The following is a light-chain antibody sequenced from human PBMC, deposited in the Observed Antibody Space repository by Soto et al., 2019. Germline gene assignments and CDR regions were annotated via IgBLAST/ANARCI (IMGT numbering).Light chain of an antibody. CDR3: QQYGDSPWT. Sequence: EIVLTQSPGTLSLSPGERATLSCRASQSVGSTYLAWYQQKPGQAPRLLIYDASSRATGIPDRFSGSGSGTDFTLTISRLEPEDFAVYYCQQYGDSPWTFGQGTKVDNK. J-gene: IGKJ1*01. CDR2: DAS. CDR1: QSVGSTY. V-gene: IGKV3-20*01.